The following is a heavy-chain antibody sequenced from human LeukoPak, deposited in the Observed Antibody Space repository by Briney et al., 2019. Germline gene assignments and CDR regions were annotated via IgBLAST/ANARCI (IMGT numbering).Heavy chain of an antibody. CDR3: ARDRGPLGYCSGGSCYSRWFDP. Sequence: PSETLSLTCTVSGGSISSSSYYWGWIRQPPGKGLEWIGSIYYSGSTYYNPSLKSRVTISVDTSKNQFSLKLSSVTAADTAVYYCARDRGPLGYCSGGSCYSRWFDPWGQGTLVTVSS. V-gene: IGHV4-39*07. J-gene: IGHJ5*02. CDR2: IYYSGST. CDR1: GGSISSSSYY. D-gene: IGHD2-15*01.